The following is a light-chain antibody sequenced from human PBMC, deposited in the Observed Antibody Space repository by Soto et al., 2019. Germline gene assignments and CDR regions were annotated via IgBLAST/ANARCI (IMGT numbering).Light chain of an antibody. CDR3: QAWDSSTGGV. CDR1: KLGDKY. CDR2: QDK. Sequence: SYELTQPPSVSVSPGQAARITCSGDKLGDKYACWYQHKPGQSPLLVIYQDKKRPSGIPERFSGSNPGNTATLTISGTQPMDEADYYCQAWDSSTGGVFGGGTKLTVL. V-gene: IGLV3-1*01. J-gene: IGLJ2*01.